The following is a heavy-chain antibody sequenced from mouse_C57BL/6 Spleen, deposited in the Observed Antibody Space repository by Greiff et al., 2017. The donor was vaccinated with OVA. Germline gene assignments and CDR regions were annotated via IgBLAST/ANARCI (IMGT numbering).Heavy chain of an antibody. Sequence: QVQLQQPGAELVMPGASVKLSCKASGYTFTSYWMHWVKQRPGQGLEWIGRIHPSDSDTNYNQKFKGKATLTVDKSSSTAYMQLSSLTSEDSAVYYCAICSVTSWFAYWGQGTLVTVSA. V-gene: IGHV1-74*01. CDR1: GYTFTSYW. CDR2: IHPSDSDT. J-gene: IGHJ3*01. CDR3: AICSVTSWFAY. D-gene: IGHD2-2*01.